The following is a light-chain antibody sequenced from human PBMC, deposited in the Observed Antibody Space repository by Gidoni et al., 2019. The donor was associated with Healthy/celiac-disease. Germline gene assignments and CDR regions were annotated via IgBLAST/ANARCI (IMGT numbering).Light chain of an antibody. CDR3: QQYNNWPPYT. Sequence: ITQSPATLSVSPGERATLPCRASQSISSNLDWYQQKPGQAPRLLIDGASTRATGIPARFSGSGSGTEFTLTISSLQSEDFAVYYCQQYNNWPPYTFGQGTKLEIK. J-gene: IGKJ2*01. V-gene: IGKV3-15*01. CDR1: QSISSN. CDR2: GAS.